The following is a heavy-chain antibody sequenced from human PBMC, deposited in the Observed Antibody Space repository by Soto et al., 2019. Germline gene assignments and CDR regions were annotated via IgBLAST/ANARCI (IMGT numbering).Heavy chain of an antibody. CDR3: ARGIKSNDALRSLGPPLPPAYLDF. Sequence: NPSETLSLTCAVSGGSFSDFHWSWVRQAPGKGLEWIGEIPHGGSATYDPSLGSRATLSLDKSTNEFSLKLTSVTAADTAIYFCARGIKSNDALRSLGPPLPPAYLDFWGPGTLVTVSS. CDR2: IPHGGSA. V-gene: IGHV4-34*01. D-gene: IGHD3-3*01. CDR1: GGSFSDFH. J-gene: IGHJ4*02.